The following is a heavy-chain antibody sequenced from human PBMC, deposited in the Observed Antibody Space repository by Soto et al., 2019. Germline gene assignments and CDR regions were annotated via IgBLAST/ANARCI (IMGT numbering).Heavy chain of an antibody. CDR2: ISGSGGST. Sequence: PGGSLRLSCAASGFTFSSYAMSWVRQAPGKGLEWVSAISGSGGSTYYADSVKGRFTISRDNSKNTLYLQMNSLRAEDTAVYYCAKDHKYIVVVPAAKFLPANSGYWGQGTLVTVST. CDR1: GFTFSSYA. V-gene: IGHV3-23*01. D-gene: IGHD2-2*01. J-gene: IGHJ4*02. CDR3: AKDHKYIVVVPAAKFLPANSGY.